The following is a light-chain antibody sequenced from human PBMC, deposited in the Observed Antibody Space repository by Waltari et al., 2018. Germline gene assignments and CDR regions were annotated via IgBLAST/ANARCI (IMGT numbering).Light chain of an antibody. V-gene: IGLV1-40*01. CDR1: SSNIRAGYD. CDR3: QSYDSSLSGSL. Sequence: QSGLTQPLSVSGAPGQRVTISCTGSSSNIRAGYDVHWYQLLPGTAPKLLIYGNSNRPSGVPDRFSGSKSGTSASLAITGLQPEDEADYYCQSYDSSLSGSLFGGGTKLTVL. J-gene: IGLJ2*01. CDR2: GNS.